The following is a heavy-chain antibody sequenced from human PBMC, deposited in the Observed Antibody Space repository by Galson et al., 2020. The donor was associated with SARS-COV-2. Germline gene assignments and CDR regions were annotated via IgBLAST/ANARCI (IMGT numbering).Heavy chain of an antibody. J-gene: IGHJ4*02. V-gene: IGHV3-49*03. CDR3: TIVDYYDSSGYYYLGY. D-gene: IGHD3-22*01. CDR1: GFTFGDYA. CDR2: IRSKAYGGTT. Sequence: GESLKISCTASGFTFGDYAMSWFRQAPGKGLEWVGFIRSKAYGGTTEYAASVKGRFTISRDESKSIAYLQMNSLKTEDTAVYYCTIVDYYDSSGYYYLGYWGQGTLVTVSS.